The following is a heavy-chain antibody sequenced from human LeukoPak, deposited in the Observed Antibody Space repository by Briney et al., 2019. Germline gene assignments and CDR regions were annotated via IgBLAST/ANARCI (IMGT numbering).Heavy chain of an antibody. J-gene: IGHJ4*02. CDR3: ARVGPETAFDY. Sequence: PGGSLRLSCAASGFTFSSFAMIWVGQAPGKGLEWVAVISHDGSNKYYADAVKGRFTISRDNSKNTLYLQMGILRDEDMAVYYCARVGPETAFDYWGQGTLVTVSS. CDR1: GFTFSSFA. CDR2: ISHDGSNK. D-gene: IGHD1-14*01. V-gene: IGHV3-30*14.